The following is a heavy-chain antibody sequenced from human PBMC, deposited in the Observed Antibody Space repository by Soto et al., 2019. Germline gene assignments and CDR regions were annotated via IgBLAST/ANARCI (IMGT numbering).Heavy chain of an antibody. V-gene: IGHV3-30-3*01. Sequence: QVQLVESGGGVVQPGRSLRLSCAASGFTFSSYAMHWVRQAPGKGLEWVAVISYDGSNKYYADSVKGRFTISRDNSKNTLYLQMNSLRAEDTAVDYCAREPVLTFVAAYYFDYWGQGTLVTVSS. J-gene: IGHJ4*02. CDR3: AREPVLTFVAAYYFDY. D-gene: IGHD6-19*01. CDR2: ISYDGSNK. CDR1: GFTFSSYA.